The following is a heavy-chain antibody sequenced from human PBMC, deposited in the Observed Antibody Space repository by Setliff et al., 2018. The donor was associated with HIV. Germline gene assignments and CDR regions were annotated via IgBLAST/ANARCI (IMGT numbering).Heavy chain of an antibody. J-gene: IGHJ6*03. CDR2: VYYSGST. D-gene: IGHD6-13*01. CDR3: ARDCRIAAAGHYYYYMDV. CDR1: GGSISSYY. Sequence: SETLSLTCTVSGGSISSYYWGWIRQPPGKGLEWIGSVYYSGSTYYNPSLKSRVTISVDTSKNQFSLKLSSVTAADTAVYYCARDCRIAAAGHYYYYMDVWGKGTTVTVSS. V-gene: IGHV4-39*07.